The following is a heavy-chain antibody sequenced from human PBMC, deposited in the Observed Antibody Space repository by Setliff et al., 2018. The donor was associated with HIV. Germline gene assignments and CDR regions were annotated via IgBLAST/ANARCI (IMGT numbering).Heavy chain of an antibody. CDR1: GGSISSGGYY. CDR3: AREIQSSATTYYYYYMDD. D-gene: IGHD5-18*01. Sequence: SETLSLTCTVSGGSISSGGYYWSWIRQHPGKGLEWIGYIYYSGSANYNPSLKSRVIISVDTSKMQFSLKLRSVTAADTAVYYCAREIQSSATTYYYYYMDDWGRGTTVTVSS. V-gene: IGHV4-61*08. J-gene: IGHJ6*03. CDR2: IYYSGSA.